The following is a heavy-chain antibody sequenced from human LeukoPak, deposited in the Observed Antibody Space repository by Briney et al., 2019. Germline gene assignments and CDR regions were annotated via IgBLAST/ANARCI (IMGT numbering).Heavy chain of an antibody. CDR2: MNPNSGNT. CDR3: ARDKASRFLEWLSANWFDP. V-gene: IGHV1-8*01. CDR1: GYTFTSYD. Sequence: ASVKVSCKASGYTFTSYDINWVRQATGQGREWMGWMNPNSGNTGYAQKFQGRVTMTRNTSISTAYMELSSLRSEDTAVYYCARDKASRFLEWLSANWFDPWGQGTLVTVSS. D-gene: IGHD3-3*01. J-gene: IGHJ5*02.